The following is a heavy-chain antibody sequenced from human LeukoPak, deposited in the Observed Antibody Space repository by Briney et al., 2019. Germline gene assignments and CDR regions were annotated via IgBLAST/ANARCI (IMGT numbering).Heavy chain of an antibody. CDR1: GFTFSNYA. CDR3: TRENCDAWSLSAFDI. Sequence: PGGSLRLSCAASGFTFSNYAMHWVRQTPGKGLEWVAFISYDGSHKYYADSVKGRFTISRDNSKNTLFLQMNGLRPEDTAVYYCTRENCDAWSLSAFDIWGQGTMVTVSS. J-gene: IGHJ3*02. V-gene: IGHV3-30-3*01. CDR2: ISYDGSHK. D-gene: IGHD2-21*01.